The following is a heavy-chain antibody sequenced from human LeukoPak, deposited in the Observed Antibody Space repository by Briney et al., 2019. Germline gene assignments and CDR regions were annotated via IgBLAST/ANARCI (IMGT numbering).Heavy chain of an antibody. J-gene: IGHJ6*02. CDR2: INPDSGAT. D-gene: IGHD6-19*01. Sequence: ASVTVSCKASGYAFSGYYTHWVRQAPGQGLGWMGWINPDSGATNYAQKFQGRVTMTRDTSISTAYMELRRLRSDDTAVYYCTRVLVAGFPPDRAMDLWGQGTTVTVSS. CDR3: TRVLVAGFPPDRAMDL. V-gene: IGHV1-2*02. CDR1: GYAFSGYY.